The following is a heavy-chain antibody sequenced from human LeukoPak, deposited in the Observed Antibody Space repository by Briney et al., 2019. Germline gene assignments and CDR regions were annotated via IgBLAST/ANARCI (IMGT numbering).Heavy chain of an antibody. Sequence: SETLSLTCTVSGGSISSYYWSWIRQPPGKGLEWIGYIYYSGSTNYNPSLKSRVTISVDTSKNQFSLKLSSVTAADTAVYYCARASGYSYGEVWFDPWGQGTLVTVSS. CDR3: ARASGYSYGEVWFDP. CDR1: GGSISSYY. V-gene: IGHV4-59*12. D-gene: IGHD5-18*01. CDR2: IYYSGST. J-gene: IGHJ5*02.